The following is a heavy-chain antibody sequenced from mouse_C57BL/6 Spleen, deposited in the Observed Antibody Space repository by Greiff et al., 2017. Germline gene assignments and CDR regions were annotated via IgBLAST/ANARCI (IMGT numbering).Heavy chain of an antibody. CDR1: GYSITSGYY. Sequence: EVKLQQSGPGLVKPSQSLSLTCSVTGYSITSGYYWNWIRQFPGNKLEWMGYISYDGSNNYNPSLKNRISITRDTSKNQFFLKLNSVTTEDTATYYCARDDTYYYGSSFDYWGQGTTLTVSS. CDR3: ARDDTYYYGSSFDY. V-gene: IGHV3-6*01. J-gene: IGHJ2*01. CDR2: ISYDGSN. D-gene: IGHD1-1*01.